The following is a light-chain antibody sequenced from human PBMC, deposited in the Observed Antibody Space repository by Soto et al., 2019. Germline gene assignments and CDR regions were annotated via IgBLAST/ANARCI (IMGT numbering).Light chain of an antibody. Sequence: DIQMTQSPSTLSACVGDRVTITCRASQSISTWLAWYQQKPGKTTKLLISKASSLQSGVPTRFSGSGSRAEITLTISILQPDDFATYYCQQYLTFVTFGGGTKVEL. CDR1: QSISTW. CDR3: QQYLTFVT. V-gene: IGKV1-5*03. J-gene: IGKJ4*01. CDR2: KAS.